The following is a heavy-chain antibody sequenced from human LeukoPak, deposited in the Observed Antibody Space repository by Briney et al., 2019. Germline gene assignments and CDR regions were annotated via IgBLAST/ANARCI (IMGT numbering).Heavy chain of an antibody. CDR3: ARGLTFSGRYFDWLFV. J-gene: IGHJ4*02. CDR2: ISSSSSTI. CDR1: AFTFSSYS. V-gene: IGHV3-48*04. D-gene: IGHD3-9*01. Sequence: PGGSLRLSCAASAFTFSSYSMNWVRQAPGKELEWVSYISSSSSTIYYADSVKGRFTISRDNAKNSLYLQMNSLRAEDTAVYYCARGLTFSGRYFDWLFVWGQGTLVTVSS.